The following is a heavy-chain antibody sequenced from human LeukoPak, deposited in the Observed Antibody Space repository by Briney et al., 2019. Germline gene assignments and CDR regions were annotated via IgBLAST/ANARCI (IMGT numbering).Heavy chain of an antibody. Sequence: AGGSLRLSCAASGFTFSSYEMNWVRQAPGKGLEWVSYISSSGSTIYYADSVKGRRTISRDNAKNSLYLQMNSLRAEDTAVYYCARDGGYCSSTSCYTEDYYYYGMDVWGQGTTVTVSS. CDR2: ISSSGSTI. CDR1: GFTFSSYE. CDR3: ARDGGYCSSTSCYTEDYYYYGMDV. D-gene: IGHD2-2*02. J-gene: IGHJ6*02. V-gene: IGHV3-48*03.